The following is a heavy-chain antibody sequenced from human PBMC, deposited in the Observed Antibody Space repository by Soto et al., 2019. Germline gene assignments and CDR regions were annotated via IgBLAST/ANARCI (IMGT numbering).Heavy chain of an antibody. D-gene: IGHD3-22*01. V-gene: IGHV3-30-3*01. CDR2: ISYDGSNK. J-gene: IGHJ4*02. CDR1: GFTFSSYA. CDR3: ARDSSITMIVVVITYFDY. Sequence: PGGSLRLSCAASGFTFSSYAMHWVRQAPGKGLEWVAVISYDGSNKYYADSVKGRFTISRDNSKNTLYLQMNSLRAEDTAVYYCARDSSITMIVVVITYFDYWGQGTLVTAS.